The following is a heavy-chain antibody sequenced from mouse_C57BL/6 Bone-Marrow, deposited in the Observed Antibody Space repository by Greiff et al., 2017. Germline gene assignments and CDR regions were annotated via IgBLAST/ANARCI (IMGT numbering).Heavy chain of an antibody. CDR3: ARRTDSSGLFDY. D-gene: IGHD3-2*02. J-gene: IGHJ2*01. CDR2: MNPNNGGT. Sequence: VQLQQSGPELVKPGASVKISCKASGYTLTDYYMNWVKQSHGKSLEWIGDMNPNNGGTSYNQKFKGKATLTVDKSSSTAYMELRSLTSEDSAVYYCARRTDSSGLFDYWGQGTTLTVSS. CDR1: GYTLTDYY. V-gene: IGHV1-26*01.